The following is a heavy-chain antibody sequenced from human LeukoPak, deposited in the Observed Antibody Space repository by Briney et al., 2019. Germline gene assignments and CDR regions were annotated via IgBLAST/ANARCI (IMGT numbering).Heavy chain of an antibody. CDR3: TTVITYYYDSSGYYYYMDV. V-gene: IGHV3-15*01. CDR1: GFTFSNVW. Sequence: GGSLRLSCAASGFTFSNVWMSWVRQAPGKGRVWVGRIKSKTDGGTTDYAAPVKGRFTISRDDSKNTLYLQMNSLKTEDTAVYYCTTVITYYYDSSGYYYYMDVWGKGTTVTVSS. CDR2: IKSKTDGGTT. J-gene: IGHJ6*03. D-gene: IGHD3-22*01.